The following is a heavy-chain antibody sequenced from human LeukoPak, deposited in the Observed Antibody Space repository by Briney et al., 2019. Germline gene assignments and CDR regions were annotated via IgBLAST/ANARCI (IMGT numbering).Heavy chain of an antibody. V-gene: IGHV4-34*01. J-gene: IGHJ2*01. D-gene: IGHD2-2*01. CDR2: INHSGST. CDR1: GGSISSYY. Sequence: SETLSLTCTVSGGSISSYYWSWIRQPPGKGLEWIGEINHSGSTNYNPSLKSRVTISVDTSKNQFSLKLSSVTAADTAVYYCARALRYCSSTSCARWWYFDLWGRGTLVTVSS. CDR3: ARALRYCSSTSCARWWYFDL.